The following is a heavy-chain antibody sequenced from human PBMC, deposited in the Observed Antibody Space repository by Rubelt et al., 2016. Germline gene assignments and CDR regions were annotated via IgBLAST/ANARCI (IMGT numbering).Heavy chain of an antibody. CDR2: IDSGAVNT. J-gene: IGHJ4*02. Sequence: GGSLRLSCAASGFTFSNYAMTWVRQAPGKGLEWVSAIDSGAVNTYYADYVKGRFTISRDNSKNTLYLQMKSLRAEDTAVHYCAEDRGVYSSGGYGIDYWGQGTLVTVPS. CDR1: GFTFSNYA. CDR3: AEDRGVYSSGGYGIDY. D-gene: IGHD6-19*01. V-gene: IGHV3-23*01.